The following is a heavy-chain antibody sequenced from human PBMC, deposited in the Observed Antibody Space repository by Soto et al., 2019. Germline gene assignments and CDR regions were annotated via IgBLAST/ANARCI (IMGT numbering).Heavy chain of an antibody. J-gene: IGHJ6*02. Sequence: EVQLVQSGAEVKKPGESLRISCKGSGYSFTSYWNSWVRQMPGKGLEWMGRIDPSDSYTNYSPSFQGHVTISADKSISTAYLQWSSLKASDTAMYYCARTSMQSRGYSYGHGGMDVWGQGTTVTVSS. V-gene: IGHV5-10-1*01. CDR1: GYSFTSYW. CDR3: ARTSMQSRGYSYGHGGMDV. D-gene: IGHD5-18*01. CDR2: IDPSDSYT.